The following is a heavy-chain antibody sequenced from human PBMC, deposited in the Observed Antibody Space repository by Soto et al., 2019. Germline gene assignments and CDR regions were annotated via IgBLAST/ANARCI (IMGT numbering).Heavy chain of an antibody. J-gene: IGHJ6*02. V-gene: IGHV3-23*01. Sequence: EVQLLESGGGLVQPGGSLRLSCAASGFTFSTYAMNWVRQAPGKGLEWVSSVSGTGGTTYYADSVKGRFTISRDNSKNTLYLQMNSLRAEDSAVYYCAKPPGVASTNYYYYGMDVWGQGTRVTVSS. CDR2: VSGTGGTT. CDR3: AKPPGVASTNYYYYGMDV. D-gene: IGHD2-8*01. CDR1: GFTFSTYA.